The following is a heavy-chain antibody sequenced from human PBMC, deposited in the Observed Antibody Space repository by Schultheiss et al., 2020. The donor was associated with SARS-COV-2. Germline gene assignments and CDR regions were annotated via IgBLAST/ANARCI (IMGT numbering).Heavy chain of an antibody. D-gene: IGHD3-22*01. J-gene: IGHJ6*02. CDR1: GGSISSSNW. Sequence: SETLSLTCAVSGGSISSSNWWSWVRQPPGKGLEWIGYIYYSGSTYYNPSLKSRVTISVDTSKNQFSLKLSSVTAADTAVYYCARRNYYDGSGLYYYYGMDVWGQGTTVTVSS. CDR2: IYYSGST. CDR3: ARRNYYDGSGLYYYYGMDV. V-gene: IGHV4-4*02.